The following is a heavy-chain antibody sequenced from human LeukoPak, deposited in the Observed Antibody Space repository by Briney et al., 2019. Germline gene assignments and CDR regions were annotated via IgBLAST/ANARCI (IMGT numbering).Heavy chain of an antibody. Sequence: GGSLRLSRAASGFTFSSYGMHWVRQAPGKGLEWVAVISYDGSNKYYADSVKGRFTISRDNSKNTLYLQMNSLRAEDTAVYYCAKDLDVWYFDYWGQGTLVTVSS. CDR3: AKDLDVWYFDY. CDR2: ISYDGSNK. D-gene: IGHD2-21*01. CDR1: GFTFSSYG. V-gene: IGHV3-30*18. J-gene: IGHJ4*02.